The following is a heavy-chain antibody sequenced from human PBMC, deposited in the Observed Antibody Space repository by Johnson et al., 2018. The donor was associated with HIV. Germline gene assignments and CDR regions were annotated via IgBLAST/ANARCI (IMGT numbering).Heavy chain of an antibody. Sequence: MLLVESGGGVVQPGRSLRLSCAPSGFTFSSYAMHWVRQAPGKGLEWVSVIYSGGSTYYADSVKGRFIISRDNFKNTLYLQMNSLRAEDTAVYYCARDGNAGYCTNGVCYNDAFDIWGQGIMVTVSS. J-gene: IGHJ3*02. CDR3: ARDGNAGYCTNGVCYNDAFDI. V-gene: IGHV3-66*01. CDR2: IYSGGST. D-gene: IGHD2-8*01. CDR1: GFTFSSYA.